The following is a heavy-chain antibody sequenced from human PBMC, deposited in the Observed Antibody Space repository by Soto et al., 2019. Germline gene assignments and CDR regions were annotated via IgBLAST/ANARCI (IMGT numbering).Heavy chain of an antibody. CDR1: GGSISSGGYS. D-gene: IGHD5-18*01. J-gene: IGHJ6*02. CDR3: ASGYSYGYYYYYGMDV. Sequence: QLQLQESGSGLVKPSQTLSLTCAVSGGSISSGGYSWSWIRQPPGKGLEWIGYIYHSGSTYYNPSLKSRVTISVGRSKNQFSLKLSSVTAADTAVYYCASGYSYGYYYYYGMDVWGQGTTVTVSS. V-gene: IGHV4-30-2*01. CDR2: IYHSGST.